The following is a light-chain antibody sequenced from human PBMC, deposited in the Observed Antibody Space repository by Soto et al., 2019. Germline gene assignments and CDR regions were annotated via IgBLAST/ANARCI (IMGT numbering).Light chain of an antibody. CDR1: QTISSY. J-gene: IGKJ2*01. V-gene: IGKV1-39*01. CDR2: AAS. Sequence: DIQMTQSPSSLSASVGDRVTITCRASQTISSYLNWYQQKPGKAPKLLIYAASSLQSGVPSSISGSGTGIDFSLTIISLQPEDFAIYYCQHSYKTPQHTLGKGTELEIK. CDR3: QHSYKTPQHT.